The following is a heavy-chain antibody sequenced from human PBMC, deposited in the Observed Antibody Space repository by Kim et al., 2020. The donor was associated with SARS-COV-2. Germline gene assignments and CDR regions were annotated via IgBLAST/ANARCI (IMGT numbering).Heavy chain of an antibody. D-gene: IGHD3-10*02. CDR2: ISSTSSVT. CDR1: GFTFSDYY. CDR3: ARENKYVPPDY. V-gene: IGHV3-11*06. Sequence: GGSLRLSCAASGFTFSDYYMSWIRQAPGKGLEWVSYISSTSSVTNYADSVRGRFTISRDNAKNSLSLQMSSLRAEDTAVYYCARENKYVPPDYWGQGTLVTVSS. J-gene: IGHJ4*02.